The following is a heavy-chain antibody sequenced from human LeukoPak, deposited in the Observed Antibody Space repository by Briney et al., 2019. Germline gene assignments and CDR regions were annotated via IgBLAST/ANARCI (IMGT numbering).Heavy chain of an antibody. CDR2: IIPIFGTA. D-gene: IGHD3-10*01. J-gene: IGHJ5*02. CDR1: GGTFSSYA. Sequence: ASVKVSCKAPGGTFSSYAISWVRQAPGQGLEWMGGIIPIFGTANYAQKFQGRVTITADESTSTAYMELSSLRSEDTAVYYCARRITMVRGVTTDNWFDPWGQGTLVTVSS. V-gene: IGHV1-69*01. CDR3: ARRITMVRGVTTDNWFDP.